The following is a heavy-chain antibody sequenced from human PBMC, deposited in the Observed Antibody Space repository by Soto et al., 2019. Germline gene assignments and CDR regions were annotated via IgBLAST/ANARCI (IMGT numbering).Heavy chain of an antibody. Sequence: ASVKVSCKASGYTFTSYAMHWVRQAPGQRLEWMGWINAGNGNTKYSQKFQGRVTITRDTSASTAYMELSSLRSEDTAVYYCAREGSYYYGMDVWGQGTTVTVSS. D-gene: IGHD3-10*01. V-gene: IGHV1-3*01. CDR2: INAGNGNT. CDR3: AREGSYYYGMDV. CDR1: GYTFTSYA. J-gene: IGHJ6*02.